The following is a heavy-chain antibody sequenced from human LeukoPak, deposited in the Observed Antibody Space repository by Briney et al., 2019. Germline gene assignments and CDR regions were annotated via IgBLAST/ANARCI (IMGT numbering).Heavy chain of an antibody. CDR3: AREVRDFWSGFNWFDP. CDR1: GYTFTGYY. D-gene: IGHD3-3*01. V-gene: IGHV1-2*02. CDR2: INPNSGGT. Sequence: GASVKVSCKASGYTFTGYYMHWVRQAPGQGLEWMGWINPNSGGTNYAQKFQGRVTMTRDTSISTAYMELSRLRSDDTAVYYCAREVRDFWSGFNWFDPWGQGTLVTVSS. J-gene: IGHJ5*02.